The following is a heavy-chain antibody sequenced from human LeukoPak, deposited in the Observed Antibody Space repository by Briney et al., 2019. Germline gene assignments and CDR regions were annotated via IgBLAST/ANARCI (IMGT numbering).Heavy chain of an antibody. CDR1: GFTFSNYA. Sequence: PGGSLRLSCAASGFTFSNYAMSWVRQAPGKGLEWVAVISYDGSNKYYADSVKGRFTISRDNSKNTLYLQMNSLRAEDTAVYYCAKEPGYCSGGSCYHYFDYWGQGTLVTVSS. J-gene: IGHJ4*02. CDR3: AKEPGYCSGGSCYHYFDY. V-gene: IGHV3-30*04. D-gene: IGHD2-15*01. CDR2: ISYDGSNK.